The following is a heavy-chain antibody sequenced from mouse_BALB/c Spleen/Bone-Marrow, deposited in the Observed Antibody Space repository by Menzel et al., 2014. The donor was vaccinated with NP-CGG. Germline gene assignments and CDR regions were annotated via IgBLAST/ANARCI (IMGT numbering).Heavy chain of an antibody. CDR3: ARQWYYGSSDY. J-gene: IGHJ2*01. CDR1: GFDFSRYW. Sequence: EVKVVESGGGLVQPGGSLKLSCAASGFDFSRYWMSWVRQAPEKGLEWIGEINPDSSTINYTPSLKDKFIISRDNAKNTLYLQMSKVRSEDTALYYCARQWYYGSSDYWGQGTTLTVSS. D-gene: IGHD1-1*01. CDR2: INPDSSTI. V-gene: IGHV4-1*02.